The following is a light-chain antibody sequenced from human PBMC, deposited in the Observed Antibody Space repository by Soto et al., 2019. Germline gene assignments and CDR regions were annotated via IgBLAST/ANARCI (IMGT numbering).Light chain of an antibody. V-gene: IGKV3-20*01. J-gene: IGKJ5*01. CDR1: QSVSSSY. CDR3: QQYGSSPLIS. Sequence: IVLTHSPGTLSLSPGEIATLSGRAIQSVSSSYLAWYQQKPGQAPRLLIYGASSRATGIPDRFSGSGSGTDFTLTISRLEPEDFAVYYCQQYGSSPLISFGQGTRLE. CDR2: GAS.